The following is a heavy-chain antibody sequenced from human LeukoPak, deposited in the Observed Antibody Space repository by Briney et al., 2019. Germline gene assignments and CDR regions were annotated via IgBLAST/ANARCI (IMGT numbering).Heavy chain of an antibody. Sequence: GGALLISCKGSGCHFTGYWIGWVRQLTGKGVEGMGIIYPGDSDTRYSPSFQGQVTISADKSISTAYLQWSSLKASDTAMYYCARGEQQLATFDYWGQGTLVTVSS. CDR1: GCHFTGYW. V-gene: IGHV5-51*01. D-gene: IGHD6-13*01. CDR2: IYPGDSDT. CDR3: ARGEQQLATFDY. J-gene: IGHJ4*02.